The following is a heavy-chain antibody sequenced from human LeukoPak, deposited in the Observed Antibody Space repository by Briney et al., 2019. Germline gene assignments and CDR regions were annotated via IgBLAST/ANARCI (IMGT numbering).Heavy chain of an antibody. CDR2: INWNGGST. Sequence: GGSLRLSCAASGFTFDDYGMSWVRQAPGKGLEWVSGINWNGGSTGYADSVKGRFTISRDNAKNSLYLQMNSLRAEDTVLCHCARGREVVVEDYWGQGTLVTVSS. D-gene: IGHD2-15*01. J-gene: IGHJ4*02. CDR1: GFTFDDYG. CDR3: ARGREVVVEDY. V-gene: IGHV3-20*01.